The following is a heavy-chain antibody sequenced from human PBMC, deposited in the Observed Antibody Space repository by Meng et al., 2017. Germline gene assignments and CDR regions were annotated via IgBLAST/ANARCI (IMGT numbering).Heavy chain of an antibody. D-gene: IGHD6-13*01. Sequence: QVKLVQSGAEWKKPGASVKVSCKASGYTFTSYDINWVRQATGQGLEWMGWMNPNSGNTGYAQKFQGRVTMTRNTSISTAYMELSSLRSEDTAVYYCARGSSSWITNWFDPWGQETLVTVSS. CDR3: ARGSSSWITNWFDP. V-gene: IGHV1-8*01. CDR2: MNPNSGNT. CDR1: GYTFTSYD. J-gene: IGHJ5*02.